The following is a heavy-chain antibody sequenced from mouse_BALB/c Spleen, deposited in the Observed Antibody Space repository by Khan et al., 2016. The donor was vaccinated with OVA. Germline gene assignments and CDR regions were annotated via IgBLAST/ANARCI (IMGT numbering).Heavy chain of an antibody. CDR2: IYPSDSYP. Sequence: VQLQESGAELVRPGTSVKLSCKASGYTFTNYWINWVKQRPGQGLEWIGNIYPSDSYPNYNQKFKDKATLTVDKSSSTAYIQFSSPTSEDSAVYYGTREGTTVDAMDYWGQGTSVTVSS. D-gene: IGHD1-1*01. CDR1: GYTFTNYW. J-gene: IGHJ4*01. CDR3: TREGTTVDAMDY. V-gene: IGHV1-69*02.